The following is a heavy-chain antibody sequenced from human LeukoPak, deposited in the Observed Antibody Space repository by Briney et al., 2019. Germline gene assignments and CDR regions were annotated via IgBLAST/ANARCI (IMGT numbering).Heavy chain of an antibody. J-gene: IGHJ4*02. V-gene: IGHV4-31*03. CDR2: IYYSGST. D-gene: IGHD2-2*01. CDR1: GGSISSGGYY. Sequence: PSQTLSLTCTVSGGSISSGGYYWSWIRQHPGKGLEWIGYIYYSGSTYYNPSLKSRVTISVDTSKNQFSLKLSSVTAADTAVYYCARAEATVVPAASDYWGQGTLVTVSS. CDR3: ARAEATVVPAASDY.